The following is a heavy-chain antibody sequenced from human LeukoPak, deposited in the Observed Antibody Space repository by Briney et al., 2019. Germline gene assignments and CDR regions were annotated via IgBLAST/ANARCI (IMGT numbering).Heavy chain of an antibody. CDR1: GFTFSSYG. V-gene: IGHV3-30*18. D-gene: IGHD6-13*01. J-gene: IGHJ6*02. CDR3: AKAPAAGNPYYYYYGMDV. Sequence: GGSLRLSCAASGFTFSSYGMHWVRQAPGKGLEWVAVISYDGSNKYYADSVKGRFTISRDNAKNSLYLQMNSLRAEDTALYYCAKAPAAGNPYYYYYGMDVWGQGTTVTVSS. CDR2: ISYDGSNK.